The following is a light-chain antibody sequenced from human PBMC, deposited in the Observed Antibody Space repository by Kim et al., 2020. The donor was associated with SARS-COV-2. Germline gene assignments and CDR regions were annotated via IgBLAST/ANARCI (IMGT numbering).Light chain of an antibody. CDR1: KLGDKY. V-gene: IGLV3-1*01. CDR3: QAWDSSTYV. CDR2: QDS. J-gene: IGLJ1*01. Sequence: VSPGQTASITCSGDKLGDKYACWYQQKPGQSPVLVIYQDSKRPSGIPVRFSGSNSGNTATLTISGTQAMDEADYYCQAWDSSTYVFGTGTKVTVL.